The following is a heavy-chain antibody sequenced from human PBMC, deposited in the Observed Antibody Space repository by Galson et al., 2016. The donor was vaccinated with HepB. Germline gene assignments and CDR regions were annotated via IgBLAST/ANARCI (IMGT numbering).Heavy chain of an antibody. D-gene: IGHD3-3*01. CDR1: GGFISSYY. CDR3: ARDTIFGVVRGDAFDI. Sequence: SETLSLTCTVSGGFISSYYWSWIRQPPGKGLEWIGYIYYSGSTNYNPSLKSRVTISVDTSKNQFSLKLSSVTAADTAVDYCARDTIFGVVRGDAFDIWGQGTMVTVSS. CDR2: IYYSGST. V-gene: IGHV4-59*01. J-gene: IGHJ3*02.